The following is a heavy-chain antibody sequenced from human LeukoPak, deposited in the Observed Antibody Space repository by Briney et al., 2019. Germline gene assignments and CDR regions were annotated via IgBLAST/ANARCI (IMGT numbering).Heavy chain of an antibody. D-gene: IGHD6-19*01. J-gene: IGHJ4*02. Sequence: SETLSLTCTVSGGSISSYYWSWIRQPAGKGLEWIGRIHTSGSTNHNPSLKSRVTMSVDTSKNQFSLKVTSVTAADTAVYYCARAWQWLPLDSWGQGTLVTVSS. CDR3: ARAWQWLPLDS. V-gene: IGHV4-4*07. CDR2: IHTSGST. CDR1: GGSISSYY.